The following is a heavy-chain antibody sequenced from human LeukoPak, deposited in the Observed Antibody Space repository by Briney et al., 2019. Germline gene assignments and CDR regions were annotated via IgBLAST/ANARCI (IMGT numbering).Heavy chain of an antibody. CDR2: ITASGTAM. D-gene: IGHD3-10*01. J-gene: IGHJ4*02. CDR1: GFTFSSYS. Sequence: GGSLRLSCAASGFTFSSYSMNWVRQAPGKGLEWVSHITASGTAMFYADSVKGRFTTSRDNAKNSLYLQMNSLRDEDTAVYYCARDSYGSGSIDFDYWGQGTLVTVSS. CDR3: ARDSYGSGSIDFDY. V-gene: IGHV3-48*02.